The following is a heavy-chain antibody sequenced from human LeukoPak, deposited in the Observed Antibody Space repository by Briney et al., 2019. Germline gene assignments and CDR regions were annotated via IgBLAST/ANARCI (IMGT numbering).Heavy chain of an antibody. V-gene: IGHV3-23*01. CDR1: GFTFSNYA. CDR3: AKWPRWEVVAAYFDY. CDR2: ISSSGGST. Sequence: GGSLRLSCAASGFTFSNYAMNWVRQVPGKGLEWVSGISSSGGSTNYADSVKGRFTISRDNSRNTLDLEMNSLRAEDTAIYYCAKWPRWEVVAAYFDYWGQGTLVTVSS. D-gene: IGHD2-15*01. J-gene: IGHJ4*02.